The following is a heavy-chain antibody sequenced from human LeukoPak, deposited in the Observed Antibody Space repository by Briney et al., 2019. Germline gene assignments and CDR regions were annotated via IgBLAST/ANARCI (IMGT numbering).Heavy chain of an antibody. CDR1: GYTFTSYD. CDR2: MNPNSGNT. Sequence: ASVKVSCKASGYTFTSYDINWVRQATGQGLEWMGWMNPNSGNTGYAQKFQGRVTMTRNTSISTAYMELSSLRSEDTAVYYCARGPRLPSYSSSWYPGSQYYFDYWGQGTLVTVSS. V-gene: IGHV1-8*01. D-gene: IGHD6-13*01. CDR3: ARGPRLPSYSSSWYPGSQYYFDY. J-gene: IGHJ4*02.